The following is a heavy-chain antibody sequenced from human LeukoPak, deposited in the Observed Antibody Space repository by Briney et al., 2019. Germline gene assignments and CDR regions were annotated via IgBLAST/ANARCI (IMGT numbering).Heavy chain of an antibody. CDR1: GGSISSGDYY. CDR2: IYYSGST. Sequence: PSQTLSLTCTVSGGSISSGDYYWSWIRQPPGKGLEWIGYIYYSGSTYYNPSLKSRVTISVDTSKNQFFLKLSSVTAADTAVYYCARRNYYDSSRFDYWGQGTLVTVSS. J-gene: IGHJ4*02. CDR3: ARRNYYDSSRFDY. D-gene: IGHD3-22*01. V-gene: IGHV4-30-4*08.